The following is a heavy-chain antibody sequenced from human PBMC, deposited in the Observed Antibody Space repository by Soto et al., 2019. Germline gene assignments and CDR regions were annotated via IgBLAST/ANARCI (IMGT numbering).Heavy chain of an antibody. Sequence: PSETLSLTCTISGGPMSNYCCSWFRQPPGQGLEWIGYMGYNGYTSYNPSLKSRVTISVDRSKNQFSLKPSSVTAADTAVYYCARVPDRWGQGTLVTVSS. V-gene: IGHV4-59*12. CDR1: GGPMSNYC. J-gene: IGHJ5*02. CDR2: MGYNGYT. CDR3: ARVPDR. D-gene: IGHD2-2*01.